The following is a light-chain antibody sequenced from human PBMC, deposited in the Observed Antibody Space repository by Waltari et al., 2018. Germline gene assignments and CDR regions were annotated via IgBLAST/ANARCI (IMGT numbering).Light chain of an antibody. CDR1: QTVGTNY. J-gene: IGKJ1*01. CDR3: HQYGNSPKT. V-gene: IGKV3-20*01. Sequence: DTVLTQSPGTLSLSPGEKATLSCRASQTVGTNYLAWYLQKPGQAPRLLIFATSTRATGVTDRFSGSGSGTDFTLTISSLGPEDFAVYYCHQYGNSPKTFGQGTKVEIK. CDR2: ATS.